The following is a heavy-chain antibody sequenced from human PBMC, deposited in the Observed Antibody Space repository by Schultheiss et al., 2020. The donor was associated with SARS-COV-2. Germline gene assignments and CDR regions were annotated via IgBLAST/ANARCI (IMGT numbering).Heavy chain of an antibody. J-gene: IGHJ3*02. CDR3: ARGMASGWTRDAFDI. CDR2: INNDGSDT. D-gene: IGHD6-19*01. V-gene: IGHV3-74*01. CDR1: GFTFNNYW. Sequence: GGSLRLSCAASGFTFNNYWMHWVHQAPGKGLVWVSHINNDGSDTTYADSVKGRFTISRDNAKNTLYLQMNSLRADDAAVYYCARGMASGWTRDAFDIWGQGTVVTVSS.